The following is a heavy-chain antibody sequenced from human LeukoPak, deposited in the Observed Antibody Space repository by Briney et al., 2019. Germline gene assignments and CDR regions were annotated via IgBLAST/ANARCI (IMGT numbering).Heavy chain of an antibody. CDR1: GFTFSSYG. Sequence: GGSLRLSCAASGFTFSSYGMHWVRQAPGKGLEWVSAISGSGGSTYYADSVKGRFTISRDNSKNTLYLQMNSLRAEDTAVYYCAKRGGYYGSGSYWPYYYYGMDVWGQGTTVTVSS. CDR3: AKRGGYYGSGSYWPYYYYGMDV. J-gene: IGHJ6*02. D-gene: IGHD3-10*01. CDR2: ISGSGGST. V-gene: IGHV3-23*01.